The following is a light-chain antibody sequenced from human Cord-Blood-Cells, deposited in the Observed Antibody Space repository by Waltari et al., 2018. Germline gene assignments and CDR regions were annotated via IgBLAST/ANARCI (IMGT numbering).Light chain of an antibody. CDR2: WAS. J-gene: IGKJ4*01. CDR3: QQYYSTALT. V-gene: IGKV4-1*01. Sequence: DIVMTQSPDSLAVSLGERATINCKSSQSVLYSSKNKNYLAWYQQKPGQPPKLLISWASTRESGVPDRFSGSGSGTDFTLTISSLQAEDVAVYYCQQYYSTALTFGGGTKVEIK. CDR1: QSVLYSSKNKNY.